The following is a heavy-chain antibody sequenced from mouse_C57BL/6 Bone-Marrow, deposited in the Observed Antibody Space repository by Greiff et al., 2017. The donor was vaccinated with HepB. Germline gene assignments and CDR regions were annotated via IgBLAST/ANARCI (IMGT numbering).Heavy chain of an antibody. CDR2: IYPGGGYT. J-gene: IGHJ4*01. V-gene: IGHV1-63*01. D-gene: IGHD2-3*01. CDR3: ARWWLLGAMDY. CDR1: GYTFTNYW. Sequence: VQLQQSGAELVRPGTSVKMSRKASGYTFTNYWIGWAKQRPGHGLEWIGDIYPGGGYTNYNEKFKGKATLTADKSSSTAYMQFSSLTSEDSAIYYCARWWLLGAMDYWGQGTSVTVSS.